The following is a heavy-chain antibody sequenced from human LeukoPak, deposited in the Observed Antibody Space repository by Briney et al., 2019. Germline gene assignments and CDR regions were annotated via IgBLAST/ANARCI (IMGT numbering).Heavy chain of an antibody. CDR1: GFTFSSYA. CDR2: ISGSGGST. Sequence: PGGSLRLSCAASGFTFSSYAMSWVRQAPGKGLEWVSAISGSGGSTYYADSVKGRFTISRDNSKNTLYLQMNSLRAEDTAVYYCAKDREVDTAMVRMFDYWGQGTLVTVSS. V-gene: IGHV3-23*01. D-gene: IGHD5-18*01. J-gene: IGHJ4*02. CDR3: AKDREVDTAMVRMFDY.